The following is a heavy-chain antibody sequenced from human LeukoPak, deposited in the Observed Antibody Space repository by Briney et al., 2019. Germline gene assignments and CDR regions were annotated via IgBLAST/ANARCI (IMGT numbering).Heavy chain of an antibody. V-gene: IGHV1-46*01. D-gene: IGHD3-3*01. CDR2: INPSGGST. CDR3: ARDGSGSDAFDI. J-gene: IGHJ3*02. CDR1: GYTFTSYY. Sequence: ASVKVSCKASGYTFTSYYMHWVRQAPGQGHEWMGIINPSGGSTSYAQKFQGRVTMTRDTSTSTVYMEMSSLRSEDTAVYYCARDGSGSDAFDIWGQGTMITVSS.